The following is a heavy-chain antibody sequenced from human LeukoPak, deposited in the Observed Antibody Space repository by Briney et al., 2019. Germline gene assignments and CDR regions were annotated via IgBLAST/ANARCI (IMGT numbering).Heavy chain of an antibody. CDR1: GGSISSYY. Sequence: SETLSLTCTVSGGSISSYYWSWIRQPPGKGLEWIGYIYYSGSTYYNPSLKSRVTISVDTSKNQFSLKLSSVSAADTAVYYCAREIPNPYNWFDPWGQVTLVTVSS. CDR3: AREIPNPYNWFDP. CDR2: IYYSGST. V-gene: IGHV4-59*12. J-gene: IGHJ5*02.